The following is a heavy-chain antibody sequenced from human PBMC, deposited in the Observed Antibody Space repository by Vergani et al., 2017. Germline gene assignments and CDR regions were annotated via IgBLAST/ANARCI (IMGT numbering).Heavy chain of an antibody. CDR1: GFTFSSYA. J-gene: IGHJ4*02. CDR3: AKEKVPYGSGSYILDH. V-gene: IGHV3-23*01. D-gene: IGHD3-10*01. CDR2: ISGSGGST. Sequence: EVQLLESGGGLVQPGGSLRLSCAASGFTFSSYAMSWVRQAPGKGLEWVSAISGSGGSTYYADSVKGRFTISRDNSKNTVYLQMNRLRSEDTAIYYCAKEKVPYGSGSYILDHWGPGTLVTVSS.